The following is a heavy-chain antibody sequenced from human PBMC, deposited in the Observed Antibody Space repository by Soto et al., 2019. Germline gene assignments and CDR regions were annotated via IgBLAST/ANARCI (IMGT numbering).Heavy chain of an antibody. D-gene: IGHD3-10*01. V-gene: IGHV1-18*01. CDR3: ARVLDYYGSGSYYGY. CDR2: ISAYNGNT. CDR1: GYIFTSYG. J-gene: IGHJ4*02. Sequence: ASVKVSCKASGYIFTSYGISWVRQAPGQGLEWMGWISAYNGNTNYAQKLQGRVTMTTDTSTNTAYMELRSLRSDDTAVYYCARVLDYYGSGSYYGYWGQGTLVTVSS.